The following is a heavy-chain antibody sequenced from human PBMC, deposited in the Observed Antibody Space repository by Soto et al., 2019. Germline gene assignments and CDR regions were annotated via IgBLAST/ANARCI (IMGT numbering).Heavy chain of an antibody. Sequence: GGSLRLSCEASGFTFTNYAMNWVRQAPGKGLEWVSSVSNRGDSTNYADSVTGRFTISRDNSKNTLYLQMNSLRAEDTAVYYCAKEHTMIVVVDYWGQGTLVTVSS. D-gene: IGHD3-22*01. CDR2: VSNRGDST. CDR1: GFTFTNYA. V-gene: IGHV3-23*01. CDR3: AKEHTMIVVVDY. J-gene: IGHJ4*02.